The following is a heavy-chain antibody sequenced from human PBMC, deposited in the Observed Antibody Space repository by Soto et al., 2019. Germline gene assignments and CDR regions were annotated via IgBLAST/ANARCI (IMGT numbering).Heavy chain of an antibody. J-gene: IGHJ6*02. V-gene: IGHV1-69*01. CDR2: IIPIFGTA. CDR3: AGPTAPGIAAAGYYYYGRDV. D-gene: IGHD6-13*01. CDR1: GGTFSSYA. Sequence: QVQLVQSGAEVKKPGSSVKVSCKASGGTFSSYAISWVRQAHGQGLEWMGGIIPIFGTANYAQKFQGRVTLTADESTSTAYMGLSSLRSEDTAVYYCAGPTAPGIAAAGYYYYGRDVWGQGTTVTVSS.